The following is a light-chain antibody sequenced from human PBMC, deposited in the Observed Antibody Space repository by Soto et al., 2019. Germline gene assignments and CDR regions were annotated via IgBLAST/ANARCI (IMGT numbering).Light chain of an antibody. Sequence: DIQLTQSPSFLSASVGDRVTITCRASQYVGSWLAWYQQKPGKAPKLLIYKASNLQSGVPSRFSGSGSATEFTLTISSLQPDDSATYYCQRYNGTFGQGTRLEIK. CDR3: QRYNGT. J-gene: IGKJ5*01. CDR2: KAS. V-gene: IGKV1-5*03. CDR1: QYVGSW.